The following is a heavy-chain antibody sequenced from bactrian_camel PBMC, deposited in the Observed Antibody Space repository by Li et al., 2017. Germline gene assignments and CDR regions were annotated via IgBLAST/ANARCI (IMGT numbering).Heavy chain of an antibody. Sequence: HVQLVESGGGSVPPGGSLKLSCVASGEPYTTCEMGWHRQTPGKERELVSAISGDANTTYADSVKGRFTISKDNARNTLYLQMNSLKTEDTAMYYCAKHPQVRTVVGYWPTFSRGQGTQVTVS. CDR2: ISGDANT. J-gene: IGHJ4*01. CDR1: GEPYTTCE. V-gene: IGHV3S55*01. D-gene: IGHD6*01.